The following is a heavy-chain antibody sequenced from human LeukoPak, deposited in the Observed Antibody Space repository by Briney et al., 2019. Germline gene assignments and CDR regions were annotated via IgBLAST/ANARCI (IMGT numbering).Heavy chain of an antibody. CDR2: IYPYTGAT. CDR1: GYTFSGTGWY. Sequence: ASVKVSRKASGYTFSGTGWYLYWLRQAPGQGPECMGWIYPYTGATHYAQKFQGRVAMTRDTSISTAYMELSRLRPDDTAVYYCARDGPAQMVDFDYWGQGTLVTVSS. D-gene: IGHD3-10*01. V-gene: IGHV1-2*02. J-gene: IGHJ4*02. CDR3: ARDGPAQMVDFDY.